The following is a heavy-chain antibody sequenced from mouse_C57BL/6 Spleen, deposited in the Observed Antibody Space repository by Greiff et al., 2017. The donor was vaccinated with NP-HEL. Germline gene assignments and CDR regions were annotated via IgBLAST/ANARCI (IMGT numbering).Heavy chain of an antibody. CDR1: GYSITSGYD. J-gene: IGHJ2*01. CDR2: ISYSGST. V-gene: IGHV3-1*01. Sequence: EVQRVESGPGMVKPSQSLSLTCTVTGYSITSGYDWHWIRHFPGNKLEWMGYISYSGSTNYNPSLKSRISITHDTSKNHFFLKLNSVTTEDTATYYCARDDYYGLDYWGQGTTLTVSS. CDR3: ARDDYYGLDY. D-gene: IGHD2-1*01.